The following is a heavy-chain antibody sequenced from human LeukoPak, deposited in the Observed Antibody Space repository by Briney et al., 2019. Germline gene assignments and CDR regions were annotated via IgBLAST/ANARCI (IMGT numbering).Heavy chain of an antibody. CDR1: GCYLTTCY. CDR2: SYNSGST. D-gene: IGHD6-19*01. Sequence: SETLSLTRTGSGCYLTTCYWNWIRLPPGPGLEWIGYSYNSGSTYCNPSLKTRVTISVDTSKNQFSLKLTSVTAADTAVYYCASVGSGSFDSWGQGTLVTVSS. CDR3: ASVGSGSFDS. V-gene: IGHV4-59*01. J-gene: IGHJ4*02.